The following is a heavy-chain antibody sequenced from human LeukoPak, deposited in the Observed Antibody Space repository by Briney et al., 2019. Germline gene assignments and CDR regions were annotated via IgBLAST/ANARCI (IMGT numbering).Heavy chain of an antibody. V-gene: IGHV3-33*05. CDR1: GFPFSSYG. CDR2: LVYDERS. CDR3: ARDLSAAFDF. D-gene: IGHD6-19*01. Sequence: GGSLRLSCAASGFPFSSYGMHWVRQAPGKGLEWVARLVYDERSDYANSVKGRFSISRDNSKNTLFLDMSDLRVEDTAVYYCARDLSAAFDFWGQGVLVTVSS. J-gene: IGHJ4*02.